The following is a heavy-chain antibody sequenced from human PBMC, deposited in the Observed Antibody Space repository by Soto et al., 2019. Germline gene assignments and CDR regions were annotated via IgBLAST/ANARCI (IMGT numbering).Heavy chain of an antibody. CDR3: VKGNQLLRYYFEY. CDR1: KFTFSNYW. Sequence: GGSLRLSCAASKFTFSNYWMHWVRQVPGKGLAWVSRISPNGSTVSYTDSVKGRFTISRDNAKNTLYLQVNSLRAEDTAVYYCVKGNQLLRYYFEYWGRGALVTVSS. J-gene: IGHJ4*02. D-gene: IGHD2-2*01. CDR2: ISPNGSTV. V-gene: IGHV3-74*01.